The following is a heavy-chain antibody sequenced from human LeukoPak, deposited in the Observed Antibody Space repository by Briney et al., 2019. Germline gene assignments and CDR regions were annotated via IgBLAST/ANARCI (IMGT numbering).Heavy chain of an antibody. CDR1: GFTFSSYA. CDR3: AKEAPPYGDYVGGFNWFDP. V-gene: IGHV3-30-3*01. D-gene: IGHD4-17*01. J-gene: IGHJ5*02. CDR2: ISYDGSNK. Sequence: GGSLRLSCAASGFTFSSYAMHWVRQAPGKGLEWVAVISYDGSNKYYADSVKGRFTISRDNSKNTLYLQMNSLRAEDTAVYYCAKEAPPYGDYVGGFNWFDPWGQGTLVTVSS.